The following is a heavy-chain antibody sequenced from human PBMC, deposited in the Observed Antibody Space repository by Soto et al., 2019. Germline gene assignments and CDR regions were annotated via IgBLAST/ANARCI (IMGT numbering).Heavy chain of an antibody. CDR1: GDSVSSNSAG. Sequence: HSQTLSLTCAITGDSVSSNSAGWSWVRRSPSRGLEWLGRTYYRSKWYYEYAVSVRGRITINPDTSKNQYSLQLNSVTPEDTAVYFCARGEQYSGRIFDYWGQGTLVTVSS. CDR2: TYYRSKWYY. D-gene: IGHD1-26*01. V-gene: IGHV6-1*01. J-gene: IGHJ4*01. CDR3: ARGEQYSGRIFDY.